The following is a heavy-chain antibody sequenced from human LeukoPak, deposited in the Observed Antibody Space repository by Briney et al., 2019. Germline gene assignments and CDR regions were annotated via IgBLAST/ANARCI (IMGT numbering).Heavy chain of an antibody. D-gene: IGHD3-10*01. J-gene: IGHJ4*02. CDR2: IYYTET. CDR3: ARGYGSGSYYIGY. Sequence: SETLSPTCTVSGGSVSNYYWSWIRQSPGKGLEWIGYIYYTETSYNPSLKSRVTISADTSKNQFSLKLSSVTAADTAVYYCARGYGSGSYYIGYWGQGTLVTVSS. CDR1: GGSVSNYY. V-gene: IGHV4-59*08.